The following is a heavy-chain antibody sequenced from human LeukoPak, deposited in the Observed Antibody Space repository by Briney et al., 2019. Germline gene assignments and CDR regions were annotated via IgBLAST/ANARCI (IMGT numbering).Heavy chain of an antibody. Sequence: GGSLRLSCAASGFTFSDYYMSWIRQAPGKGLECVSYIRGSGSDIYYADSVKGRFTISRDNAKNSLYLQMNSLRADDTAVYYCARGGSRQQLDLDYWGQGTLVTVSS. V-gene: IGHV3-11*01. J-gene: IGHJ4*02. CDR3: ARGGSRQQLDLDY. CDR2: IRGSGSDI. CDR1: GFTFSDYY. D-gene: IGHD6-13*01.